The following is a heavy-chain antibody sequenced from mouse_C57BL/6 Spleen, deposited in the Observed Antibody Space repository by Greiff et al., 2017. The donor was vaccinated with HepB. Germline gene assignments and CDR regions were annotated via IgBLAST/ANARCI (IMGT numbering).Heavy chain of an antibody. CDR2: IRLKSDNYAT. D-gene: IGHD4-1*01. J-gene: IGHJ3*01. V-gene: IGHV6-3*01. CDR3: TELGRFAY. Sequence: EVKLQESGGGLVQPGGSMKLSCVASGFTFSNYWMNWVRQSPEKGLEWVAQIRLKSDNYATNYAESVKGRFTISRDDSKSSVSLQMYNLRAEDTGMYYCTELGRFAYWGQGTLVTVSA. CDR1: GFTFSNYW.